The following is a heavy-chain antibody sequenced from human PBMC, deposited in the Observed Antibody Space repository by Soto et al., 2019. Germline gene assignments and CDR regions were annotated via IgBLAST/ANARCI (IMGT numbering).Heavy chain of an antibody. CDR1: GFTFSSYS. J-gene: IGHJ4*02. Sequence: GGSLRLSCAASGFTFSSYSMNWVRQAPGKGLEWVSYISSSSSTIYYADSVKGRFTISRDNAKNSLYLQMNSLRAEDTAVYYCARDLFGGSWPKIIDYWGQGTLVTVSS. V-gene: IGHV3-48*01. CDR2: ISSSSSTI. D-gene: IGHD2-15*01. CDR3: ARDLFGGSWPKIIDY.